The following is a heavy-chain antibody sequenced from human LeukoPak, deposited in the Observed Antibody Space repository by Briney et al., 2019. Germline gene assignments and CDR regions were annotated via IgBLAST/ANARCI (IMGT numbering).Heavy chain of an antibody. CDR3: AKEEKNWFDP. Sequence: QSGGSLRLSCAASGFTFSSYEMNWVRQAPGKGLEWVSYISSSGSTIYYADSVKGRFTISRDNAKNSLYLQMNSLRAEDTAVYYCAKEEKNWFDPWGQGTLVTVSS. J-gene: IGHJ5*02. CDR2: ISSSGSTI. CDR1: GFTFSSYE. V-gene: IGHV3-48*03.